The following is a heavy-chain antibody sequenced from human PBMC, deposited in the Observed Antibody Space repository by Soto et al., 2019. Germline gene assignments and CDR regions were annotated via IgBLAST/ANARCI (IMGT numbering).Heavy chain of an antibody. CDR3: ARGRYGDY. V-gene: IGHV1-18*01. D-gene: IGHD1-1*01. Sequence: QVHLVQSGAEVKKPGASVKVSCKGSGYGFTTYGITWVRQAPGQGLEWMAWISAHNGNTNYAQQVQGRVTVTRDTSTSTGYMELRSLRYDDTAVYYCARGRYGDYWGQGALVTVSS. CDR1: GYGFTTYG. J-gene: IGHJ4*02. CDR2: ISAHNGNT.